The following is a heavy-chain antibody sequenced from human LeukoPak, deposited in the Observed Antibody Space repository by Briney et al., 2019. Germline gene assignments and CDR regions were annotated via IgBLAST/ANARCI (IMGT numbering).Heavy chain of an antibody. CDR1: GFTFDDYT. J-gene: IGHJ2*01. V-gene: IGHV3-43*01. D-gene: IGHD2-2*01. CDR2: ISWDGGST. CDR3: AKDLVPAATENWYFDL. Sequence: GGSLRLSCAASGFTFDDYTMHWVRQAPGKGLEWVSLISWDGGSTYYADSVKGRFTISRDNSKNSLYLQMNSLRTEDAALYYCAKDLVPAATENWYFDLWGRGTLVTASS.